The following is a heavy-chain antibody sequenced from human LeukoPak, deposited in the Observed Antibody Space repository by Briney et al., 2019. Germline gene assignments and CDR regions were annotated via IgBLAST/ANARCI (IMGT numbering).Heavy chain of an antibody. CDR3: SRESGAFSPFGY. V-gene: IGHV4-4*02. D-gene: IGHD1-26*01. CDR2: ISLSGRT. J-gene: IGHJ4*02. Sequence: SETLSLTCDVSGGSISRTNWWSWVRQSPGQGLEWIGEISLSGRTNYNPSLQSRVTMSLDESKNQLSLDLASVTAANTAVYYCSRESGAFSPFGYWGQGTLVTVHS. CDR1: GGSISRTNW.